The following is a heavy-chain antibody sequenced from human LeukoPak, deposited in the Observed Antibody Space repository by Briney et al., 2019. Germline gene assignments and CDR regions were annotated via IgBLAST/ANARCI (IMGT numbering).Heavy chain of an antibody. CDR1: GGSISSSSYY. CDR2: IYYSGST. D-gene: IGHD3-22*01. CDR3: ARRRYYDSSGYYYSVNWFDP. Sequence: SETLSLTCTVSGGSISSSSYYWGWIRQPPGKGLEWIGSIYYSGSTYYNPSLKSRVTISVDTSKNQFSLKLSSVTAADTAVYYCARRRYYDSSGYYYSVNWFDPWGQGTLDTVSS. J-gene: IGHJ5*02. V-gene: IGHV4-39*01.